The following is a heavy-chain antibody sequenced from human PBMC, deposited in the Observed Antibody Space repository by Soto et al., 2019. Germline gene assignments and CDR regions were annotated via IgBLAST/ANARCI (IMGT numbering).Heavy chain of an antibody. Sequence: SEALSLTCTVSGGSISSYYWSWIRQPAGKGLEWIGRIYTSGSTNYNPSLKSRVTMSVDTSKNQFSLKLSSVTAADTAVYYCARDPGIVVVPAAEYYYYGMDVWGQGTTVTVSS. CDR3: ARDPGIVVVPAAEYYYYGMDV. CDR1: GGSISSYY. J-gene: IGHJ6*02. V-gene: IGHV4-4*07. D-gene: IGHD2-2*01. CDR2: IYTSGST.